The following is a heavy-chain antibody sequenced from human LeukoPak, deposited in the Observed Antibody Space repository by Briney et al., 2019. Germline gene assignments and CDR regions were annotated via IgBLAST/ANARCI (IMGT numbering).Heavy chain of an antibody. V-gene: IGHV3-9*01. CDR2: ISWNSGSI. Sequence: SLRLSCAASGFTFDDYAMHWVRHAPGKGLEWVSGISWNSGSISYADSVKGRLTISRDNAKNSVYLQMNSLRAEDTALYYCAKDQAPDIVATVTFDYWGQGTLVTVSS. J-gene: IGHJ4*02. CDR3: AKDQAPDIVATVTFDY. D-gene: IGHD5-12*01. CDR1: GFTFDDYA.